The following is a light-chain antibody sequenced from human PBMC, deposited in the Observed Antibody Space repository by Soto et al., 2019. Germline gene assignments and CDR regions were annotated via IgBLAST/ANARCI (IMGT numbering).Light chain of an antibody. J-gene: IGLJ2*01. V-gene: IGLV2-14*03. CDR2: DVS. CDR3: SSYTSSSTVL. CDR1: SSDVGGYNY. Sequence: QSALTQPASVSGSPGQSITISCTGTSSDVGGYNYVSWYQHHPGKAPKLMIYDVSNRPSGVSNRFSGSKSGNTASLTISGLQAEDEADYYSSSYTSSSTVLFGGGTKLTVL.